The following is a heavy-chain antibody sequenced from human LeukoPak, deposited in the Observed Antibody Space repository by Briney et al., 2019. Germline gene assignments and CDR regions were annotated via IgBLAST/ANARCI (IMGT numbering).Heavy chain of an antibody. CDR2: TYYRSKWYN. J-gene: IGHJ5*02. D-gene: IGHD7-27*01. CDR3: ARVWNWGEYFDP. Sequence: SSQTLSLTCAISGDSVSNNTTAWNWIRQSPSRGLQWLGRTYYRSKWYNEYAESVKSRININSDTSKNQFSLKLSSVTAADTAVYYCARVWNWGEYFDPWGQGTLVTVSS. V-gene: IGHV6-1*01. CDR1: GDSVSNNTTA.